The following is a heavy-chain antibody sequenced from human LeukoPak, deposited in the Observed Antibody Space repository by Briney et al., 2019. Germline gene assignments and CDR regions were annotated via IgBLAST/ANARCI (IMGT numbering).Heavy chain of an antibody. CDR3: ARHRTDYYYGMDV. V-gene: IGHV4-39*01. CDR2: IYYSGST. Sequence: SETPSLTCTVSGGSISSSSYYWGWIRQPPGKGLEWIGSIYYSGSTYYNPSLKSRVTISVDTSKNQFSLKLSSVTAADTAVYYCARHRTDYYYGMDVWGQGTTVTVSS. CDR1: GGSISSSSYY. J-gene: IGHJ6*02.